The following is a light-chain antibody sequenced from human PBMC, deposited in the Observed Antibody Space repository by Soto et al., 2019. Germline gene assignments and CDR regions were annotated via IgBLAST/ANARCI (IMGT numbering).Light chain of an antibody. CDR2: AIS. CDR3: QQSYSAPQFT. Sequence: DIQMTQSPSSLSASVGDRVTITCRASENIGSHLNWHQQKPGQAPKVLIYAISFLQSGVPSRFSGSGSGTDFTLTISSLQPEDFATYYCQQSYSAPQFTFGPGTKVDIK. J-gene: IGKJ3*01. V-gene: IGKV1-39*01. CDR1: ENIGSH.